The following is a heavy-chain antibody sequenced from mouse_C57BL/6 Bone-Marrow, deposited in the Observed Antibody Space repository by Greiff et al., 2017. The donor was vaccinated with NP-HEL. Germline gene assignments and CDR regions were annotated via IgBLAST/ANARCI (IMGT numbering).Heavy chain of an antibody. Sequence: VKLQQPGAELVKPGASVKLSCKASGYTFTSYWMHWVKQRPGQGLEWIGMIHPNSGSTNYNEKFKSKATLTVDKSSSTAYMQLSSLTSDDSAVYYCARDGAYYYWGQGTTLTVSS. J-gene: IGHJ2*01. D-gene: IGHD1-1*02. CDR1: GYTFTSYW. CDR3: ARDGAYYY. V-gene: IGHV1-64*01. CDR2: IHPNSGST.